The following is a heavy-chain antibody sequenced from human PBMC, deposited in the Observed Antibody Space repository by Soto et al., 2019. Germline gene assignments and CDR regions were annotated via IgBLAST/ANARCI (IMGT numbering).Heavy chain of an antibody. Sequence: EVQLLESGGDLVQPGGSLRLSCVASGITFGSRAMSWVRQAPGEGLEWVSIISDSGGDTKYADSVRGRFTISRDNSKNTLYVQMSSLRAEDSAVYYCARDRWANDGGNWFDPWGQGTLVTVSS. V-gene: IGHV3-23*01. CDR3: ARDRWANDGGNWFDP. CDR1: GITFGSRA. CDR2: ISDSGGDT. D-gene: IGHD1-1*01. J-gene: IGHJ5*02.